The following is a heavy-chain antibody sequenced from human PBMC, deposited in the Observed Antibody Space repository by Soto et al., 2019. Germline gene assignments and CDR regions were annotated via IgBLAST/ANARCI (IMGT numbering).Heavy chain of an antibody. Sequence: AETLSLTCAVSGASVTSNDWWTAVRQPPGRGLEWIEEIYRTGSTNYNPSLKSRVTISLDKSENQFSLKVTSLTAADTAVYYCASRDPGTSVDYWGQGTLVTVSS. CDR1: GASVTSNDW. J-gene: IGHJ4*02. D-gene: IGHD1-7*01. V-gene: IGHV4-4*02. CDR2: IYRTGST. CDR3: ASRDPGTSVDY.